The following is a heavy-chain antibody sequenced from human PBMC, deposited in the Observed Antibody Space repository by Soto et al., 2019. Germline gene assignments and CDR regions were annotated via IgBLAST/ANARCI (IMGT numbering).Heavy chain of an antibody. D-gene: IGHD3-10*01. J-gene: IGHJ4*02. CDR2: INRGGDDR. CDR1: GFIFGADW. CDR3: TRDLDTRGSAPISEY. Sequence: EVRLVESGGGLVQPGGSLRLSCAGSGFIFGADWMTWVRQAPGKGLEWVANINRGGDDRYYVDSVKGRFTISRDNSRNSLYLQMNSLRAEDTAVYYCTRDLDTRGSAPISEYWGQGTLVTVSS. V-gene: IGHV3-7*03.